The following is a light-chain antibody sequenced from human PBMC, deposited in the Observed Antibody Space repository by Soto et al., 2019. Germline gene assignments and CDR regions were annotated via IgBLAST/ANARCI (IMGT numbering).Light chain of an antibody. J-gene: IGKJ1*01. CDR1: QSVSRNY. CDR2: GAS. CDR3: QEYDSSPLT. V-gene: IGKV3-20*01. Sequence: EIVLTQSPGTLSLSPGQRDTLSCRASQSVSRNYLVWYQQKPHQAPRLLIYGASSRVTGIPAMFSGSGSVTVFLLTISIMELEDVEEYSSQEYDSSPLTFGQRTKVEIK.